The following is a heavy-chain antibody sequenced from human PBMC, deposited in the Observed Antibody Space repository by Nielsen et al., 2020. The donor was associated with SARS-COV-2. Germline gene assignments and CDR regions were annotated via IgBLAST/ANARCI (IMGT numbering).Heavy chain of an antibody. J-gene: IGHJ4*02. CDR2: IWHDGNYK. Sequence: SLKISCAASGFMFSSFGMHWIRQAPGKGLEWVAIIWHDGNYKYYADSVKGRFPISRDNSKNTVYLQMNSLRVEDTAVYYCARDPGGAAGPDYWGQGTLVTVSS. V-gene: IGHV3-33*01. D-gene: IGHD1-26*01. CDR3: ARDPGGAAGPDY. CDR1: GFMFSSFG.